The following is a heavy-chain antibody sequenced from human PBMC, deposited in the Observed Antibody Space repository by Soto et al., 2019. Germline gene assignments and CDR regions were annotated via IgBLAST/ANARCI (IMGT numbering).Heavy chain of an antibody. CDR2: ISWNSGSI. J-gene: IGHJ3*02. Sequence: EVQLVESGGGLVQPGRSLRLSCAASGFTFDNYAMHWVRQAPGKGLEWVSGISWNSGSIGYADSVKGRFTISRDNATNSQYLQMNSLRAEDTAFYYCAKDIHAGLVPSTLGAFDIWGQGTMVTVSS. CDR3: AKDIHAGLVPSTLGAFDI. CDR1: GFTFDNYA. D-gene: IGHD2-2*01. V-gene: IGHV3-9*01.